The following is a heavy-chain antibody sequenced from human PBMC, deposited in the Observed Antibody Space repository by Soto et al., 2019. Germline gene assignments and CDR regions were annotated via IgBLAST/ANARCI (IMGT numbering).Heavy chain of an antibody. CDR3: AALGPWFWEPWRGQNFDF. V-gene: IGHV1-46*03. CDR1: GYSVTSYY. Sequence: QVQLVQSGAEVRKPGASVKVSCKASGYSVTSYYIHWVRQAPGQGLEWMGIINPSGDATTDGQRFQARVTITRNTYTNTSDRGLSSLRSEDTAVYFGAALGPWFWEPWRGQNFDFWGQGTLVTVSS. CDR2: INPSGDAT. J-gene: IGHJ4*02. D-gene: IGHD3-10*01.